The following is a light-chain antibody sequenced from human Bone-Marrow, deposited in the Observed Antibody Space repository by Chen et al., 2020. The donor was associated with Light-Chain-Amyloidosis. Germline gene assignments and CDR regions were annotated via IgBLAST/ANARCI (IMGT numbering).Light chain of an antibody. Sequence: NFMLTQPHSVSESPGKTVIISSTRSSGSIATNYVQRYQQRPGRSPTTVFYEDDQRPSGVPDRFSGAIDRSSNTATLSLSGLKTEDEADYFCPSDQGSSQGVFGGGTKLTVL. CDR1: SGSIATNY. CDR2: EDD. J-gene: IGLJ3*02. V-gene: IGLV6-57*01. CDR3: PSDQGSSQGV.